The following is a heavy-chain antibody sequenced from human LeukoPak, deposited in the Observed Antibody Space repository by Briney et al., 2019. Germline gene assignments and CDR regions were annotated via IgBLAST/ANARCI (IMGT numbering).Heavy chain of an antibody. J-gene: IGHJ3*02. CDR3: ARDYYGSGSDI. V-gene: IGHV4-34*01. Sequence: SETLSLTCAVYGGSFSGYYWSWIRQPPGKGLEWIGEINHSGSTNYNPSLKSRVTISVDTSKNQFSLKLSSVTAADTAVYYCARDYYGSGSDIWGQGTMVTVSP. CDR2: INHSGST. CDR1: GGSFSGYY. D-gene: IGHD3-10*01.